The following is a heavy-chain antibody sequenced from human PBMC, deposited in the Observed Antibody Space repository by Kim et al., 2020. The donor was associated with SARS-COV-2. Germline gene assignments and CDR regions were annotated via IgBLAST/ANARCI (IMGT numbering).Heavy chain of an antibody. J-gene: IGHJ5*02. Sequence: SVKVSCKASGGTFSSYAISWVRQAPGQGLEWMGGIIPIFGTANYAQKFQGRVTITADESTSTAYMELSSLRSEDTAVYYCARPPRPYYYDSSGYSHWFDPWGEGTLVNVS. V-gene: IGHV1-69*13. CDR1: GGTFSSYA. CDR2: IIPIFGTA. CDR3: ARPPRPYYYDSSGYSHWFDP. D-gene: IGHD3-22*01.